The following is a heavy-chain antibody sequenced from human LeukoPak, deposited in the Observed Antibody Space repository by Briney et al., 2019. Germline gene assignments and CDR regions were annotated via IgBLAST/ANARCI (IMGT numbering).Heavy chain of an antibody. Sequence: GGSLRLSCAASVVTFSSYAMSWVRQAPGEGLGWGSAISGSGGSTYYADSVKGRFTISRDNSKNTLYLQMNSLRAEDTAVYYCAKVGPPFDPWGQGTLVTVSS. CDR2: ISGSGGST. J-gene: IGHJ5*02. CDR1: VVTFSSYA. V-gene: IGHV3-23*01. CDR3: AKVGPPFDP.